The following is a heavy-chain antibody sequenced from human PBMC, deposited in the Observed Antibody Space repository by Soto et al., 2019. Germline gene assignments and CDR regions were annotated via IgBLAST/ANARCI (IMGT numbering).Heavy chain of an antibody. CDR2: IKHDGSEK. J-gene: IGHJ5*02. V-gene: IGHV3-7*05. D-gene: IGHD1-26*01. CDR3: ARGGSYYLS. Sequence: GGSLRLSCAASGFTLSNYWMTWVRQAPGKGLEWVANIKHDGSEKYYVNSVKGRFTISRDNAKNSLHLQMDSLRAEDTAVYYCARGGSYYLSWGQGTLVTVSS. CDR1: GFTLSNYW.